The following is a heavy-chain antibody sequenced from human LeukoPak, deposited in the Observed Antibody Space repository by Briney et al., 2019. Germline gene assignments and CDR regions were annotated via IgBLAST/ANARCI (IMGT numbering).Heavy chain of an antibody. Sequence: GGSLRLSCAASGFTFSNYYMSWVRQAPGKGLEWVANIRQDASAVFQVDSLKGRFTVSRDNTKNSLYLQMSSLRVEVTAVYYCASWIHDSAAWRLDYWGRGALVTVSS. D-gene: IGHD3-22*01. CDR1: GFTFSNYY. V-gene: IGHV3-7*02. J-gene: IGHJ4*02. CDR3: ASWIHDSAAWRLDY. CDR2: IRQDASAV.